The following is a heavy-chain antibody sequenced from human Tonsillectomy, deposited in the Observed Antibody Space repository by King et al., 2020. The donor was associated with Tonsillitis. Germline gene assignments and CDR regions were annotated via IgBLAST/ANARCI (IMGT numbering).Heavy chain of an antibody. Sequence: VQLVESGGGLVKPGGSLRLSCAASGFTFSGYSMNWVRQAPGKGLEWVSFIRSGSSYIYYADSVKGRFTISRDNAKNSLYLQMNSLRAEDTAVYYCTNGRRTIYYFGMDVWGQGTTVTVSS. CDR2: IRSGSSYI. V-gene: IGHV3-21*01. J-gene: IGHJ6*02. CDR3: TNGRRTIYYFGMDV. D-gene: IGHD1/OR15-1a*01. CDR1: GFTFSGYS.